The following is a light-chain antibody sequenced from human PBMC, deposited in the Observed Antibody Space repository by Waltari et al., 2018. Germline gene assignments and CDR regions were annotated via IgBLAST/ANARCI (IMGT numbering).Light chain of an antibody. V-gene: IGKV1-39*01. CDR1: QNIRNY. CDR2: SAS. J-gene: IGKJ2*03. Sequence: DIQMTQSPSSLSASVGDRVTISCRAGQNIRNYLNWYQHSPGKAPKHLIHSASNLQDGVPSRFSGSGSGTDFTLTISSLQAEDFATYYCQQSYSTLYSFGQGTK. CDR3: QQSYSTLYS.